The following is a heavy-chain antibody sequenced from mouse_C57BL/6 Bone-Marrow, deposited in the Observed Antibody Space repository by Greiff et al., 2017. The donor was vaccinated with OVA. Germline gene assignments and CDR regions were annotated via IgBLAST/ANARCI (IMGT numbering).Heavy chain of an antibody. CDR2: ISSGSSTI. J-gene: IGHJ2*01. D-gene: IGHD1-1*01. Sequence: EVHLVESGGGLVKPGGSLKLSCAASGFTFSDYGMHWVRQAPEKGLEWVAYISSGSSTIYYADTVKGRFTISRDNAKNTLFLQMTSLRSEDTAMYYCAREKIYYYGSSSYFDYWGQGTTLTVSS. CDR3: AREKIYYYGSSSYFDY. V-gene: IGHV5-17*01. CDR1: GFTFSDYG.